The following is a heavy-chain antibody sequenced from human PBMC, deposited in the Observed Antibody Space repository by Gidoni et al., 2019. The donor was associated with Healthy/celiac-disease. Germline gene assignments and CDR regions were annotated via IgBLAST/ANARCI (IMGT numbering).Heavy chain of an antibody. CDR3: AKDTAEGSTLYYYYGMDV. D-gene: IGHD2-2*01. V-gene: IGHV3-23*01. J-gene: IGHJ6*02. Sequence: EVQLLESGGGLVQPGGSLRLSWAASGFTLSSYAMSWVRQAPGKGLEWVSAISGSGGSTYYADSVKGRFTISRDNSKNTLYLQMNSLRAEDTAVYYCAKDTAEGSTLYYYYGMDVWGQGTTVTVSS. CDR2: ISGSGGST. CDR1: GFTLSSYA.